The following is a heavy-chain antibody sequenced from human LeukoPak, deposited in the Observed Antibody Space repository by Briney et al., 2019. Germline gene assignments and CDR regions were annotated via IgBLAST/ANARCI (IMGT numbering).Heavy chain of an antibody. CDR1: GFTFSSYW. J-gene: IGHJ5*02. CDR3: ARAGRSYYGSGSYYNH. CDR2: IKQDGSEK. Sequence: GGSLRLSCAASGFTFSSYWMSWVRQAPGKGLEWVANIKQDGSEKYYVDSVKGRFTISRDNAKNPLYLQMNSLRAEDTAVYYCARAGRSYYGSGSYYNHWGQGTLVTVSS. D-gene: IGHD3-10*01. V-gene: IGHV3-7*01.